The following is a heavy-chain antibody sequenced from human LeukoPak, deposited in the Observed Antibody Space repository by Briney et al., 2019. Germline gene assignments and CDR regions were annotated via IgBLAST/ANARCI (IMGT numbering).Heavy chain of an antibody. CDR1: GFTFSSYA. CDR2: IWYDGTNK. CDR3: AKDRKYCRSTRCPVGNYFGY. V-gene: IGHV3-33*06. J-gene: IGHJ4*02. D-gene: IGHD2-2*01. Sequence: GGSLRLSCAASGFTFSSYAMHWVRQAPGKGLEWVAAIWYDGTNKYYVDSVKGRFSISRDNSMNTLDLQMNGLRADDTAVYYCAKDRKYCRSTRCPVGNYFGYWGQGTLVTVSS.